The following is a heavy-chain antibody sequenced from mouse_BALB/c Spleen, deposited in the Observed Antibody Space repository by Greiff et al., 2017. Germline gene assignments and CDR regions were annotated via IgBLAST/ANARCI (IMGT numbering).Heavy chain of an antibody. CDR3: ARDYGSSAMDY. D-gene: IGHD1-1*01. Sequence: EVQLVESGGGLVQPGGSLKLSCAASGFTFSSYGMSWVRQTPDKRLELVATINSNGGSTYYPDSVKGRFTISRDNAKNTLYLQMSSLKSEDTAMYYCARDYGSSAMDYWGQGTSVTVSS. J-gene: IGHJ4*01. CDR2: INSNGGST. CDR1: GFTFSSYG. V-gene: IGHV5-6-3*01.